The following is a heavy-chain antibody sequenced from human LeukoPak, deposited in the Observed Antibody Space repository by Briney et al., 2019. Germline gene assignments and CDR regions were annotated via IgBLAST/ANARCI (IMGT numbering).Heavy chain of an antibody. V-gene: IGHV3-23*01. D-gene: IGHD5-18*01. J-gene: IGHJ4*02. Sequence: PGGSLRLSCAASGFTFSSYAMSWVRQAPGKGLEWVSAISGSGGSTYYADSVKGRFTISRDNSKNTLYQQMNSLRAEDTAVYYCAKPIEFGYSYSFDYWGQGTLVTVSS. CDR1: GFTFSSYA. CDR3: AKPIEFGYSYSFDY. CDR2: ISGSGGST.